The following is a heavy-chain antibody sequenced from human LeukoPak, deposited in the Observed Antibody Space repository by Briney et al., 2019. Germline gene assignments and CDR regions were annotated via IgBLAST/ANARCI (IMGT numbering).Heavy chain of an antibody. CDR2: ISYDGSSK. V-gene: IGHV3-30*04. J-gene: IGHJ4*02. CDR1: GFTFSSYA. Sequence: GGSLRLSCAASGFTFSSYAMHWVRQAPGQGLEWVAVISYDGSSKHYADSVRGRFTIPRDNAKSTLYLQMSSLRPEDTGVYSCARELTGSVPYYFDYWGQGTLVTVSS. CDR3: ARELTGSVPYYFDY. D-gene: IGHD2-8*01.